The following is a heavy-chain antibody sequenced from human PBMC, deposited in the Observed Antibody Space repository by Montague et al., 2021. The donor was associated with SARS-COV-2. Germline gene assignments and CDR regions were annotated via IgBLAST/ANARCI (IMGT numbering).Heavy chain of an antibody. CDR1: GGSISSGSYY. V-gene: IGHV4-61*02. CDR3: ASFSWLRGAFDF. D-gene: IGHD5-12*01. J-gene: IGHJ3*01. Sequence: TLSLTCTVSGGSISSGSYYWSWIRQPAGKVLEWIGRIYTSGSTNYNPSLNSRVTISEDTSKNQFSLKLSAVTAADTAVYYCASFSWLRGAFDFWGQGTLVTVSS. CDR2: IYTSGST.